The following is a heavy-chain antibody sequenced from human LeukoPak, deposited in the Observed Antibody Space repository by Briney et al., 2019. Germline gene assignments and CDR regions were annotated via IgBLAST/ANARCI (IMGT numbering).Heavy chain of an antibody. CDR3: ARERRGWLQLRRWFDP. J-gene: IGHJ5*02. V-gene: IGHV3-7*03. Sequence: GGSLRLSCAASGFTFSSYWMSWVRQAPGKGLEWVANIKQDGSEKYYVDSVKGRFTISRDNAKNSLYLQMNSLRAEDTAVYYCARERRGWLQLRRWFDPWGQGTLVTVSS. CDR1: GFTFSSYW. D-gene: IGHD5-24*01. CDR2: IKQDGSEK.